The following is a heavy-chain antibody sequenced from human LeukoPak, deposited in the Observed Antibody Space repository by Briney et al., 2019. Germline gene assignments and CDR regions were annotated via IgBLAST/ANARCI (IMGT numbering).Heavy chain of an antibody. CDR3: AKDQGASGWGAFDY. J-gene: IGHJ4*02. CDR2: ISGDGGTT. Sequence: PGGSLRLSCAASGTTFEDYAMHWVHQAPGKGLEWVSFISGDGGTTYYPDSVKGRFTISRDNSKTSLYLQMNSLRTEDTALYYCAKDQGASGWGAFDYWGQGTLVTVSS. D-gene: IGHD6-19*01. CDR1: GTTFEDYA. V-gene: IGHV3-43*02.